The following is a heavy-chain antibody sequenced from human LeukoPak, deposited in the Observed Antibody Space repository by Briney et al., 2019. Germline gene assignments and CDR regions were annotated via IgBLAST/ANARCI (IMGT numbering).Heavy chain of an antibody. CDR1: GFTFNNYA. CDR3: AKDRSAVRPFVHGMDV. V-gene: IGHV3-23*01. CDR2: ISGSGGTT. D-gene: IGHD6-6*01. Sequence: GGSLRLSCAASGFTFNNYAMNWVRQAPGKGLEWVSVISGSGGTTYYADSVKGRFTISRDNSKNTLYLQMNSLRAEDTAVYYCAKDRSAVRPFVHGMDVWGQGTTVTVSS. J-gene: IGHJ6*02.